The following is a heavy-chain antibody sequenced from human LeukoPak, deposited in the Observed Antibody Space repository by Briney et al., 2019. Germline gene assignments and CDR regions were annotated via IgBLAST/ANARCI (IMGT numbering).Heavy chain of an antibody. CDR3: ARYTSGEGYSYGYIDY. V-gene: IGHV4-39*01. J-gene: IGHJ4*02. Sequence: SETLSLTCTVSGGSISSSSYSWGWIRQPPGKGLEWIGSIYYSGSTYYNPSLKSRVTISVDTSKNQFSLKLSSVTAADTAVYYCARYTSGEGYSYGYIDYWGQGTLVTVSS. CDR1: GGSISSSSYS. D-gene: IGHD5-18*01. CDR2: IYYSGST.